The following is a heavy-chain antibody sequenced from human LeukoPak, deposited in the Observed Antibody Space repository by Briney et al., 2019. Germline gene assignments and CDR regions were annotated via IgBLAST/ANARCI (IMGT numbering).Heavy chain of an antibody. D-gene: IGHD6-19*01. CDR2: IIPILGIA. V-gene: IGHV1-69*04. CDR1: GGTFSSYA. J-gene: IGHJ5*02. Sequence: SVKVSCKASGGTFSSYAISWVRQAPGQGLEWMGRIIPILGIANYAQKFQGRVTITADKSTSTAYMELSSLRSEDTAVYYCARGSGWYFDPWGQGTLVTVTS. CDR3: ARGSGWYFDP.